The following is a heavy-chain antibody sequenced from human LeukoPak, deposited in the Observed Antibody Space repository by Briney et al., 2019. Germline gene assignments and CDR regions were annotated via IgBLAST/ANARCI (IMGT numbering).Heavy chain of an antibody. Sequence: PGGSLRLSCAASGFTFSSYAMSWVRQAPGKGLEWVAFIRYDGSNKYYADSVKGRFTISRDNSKNTLYLQMNSLRAEDTAVYYCAKSGTTGTTRGYFDYWGQGTLVTVSS. D-gene: IGHD1-1*01. J-gene: IGHJ4*02. V-gene: IGHV3-30*02. CDR3: AKSGTTGTTRGYFDY. CDR1: GFTFSSYA. CDR2: IRYDGSNK.